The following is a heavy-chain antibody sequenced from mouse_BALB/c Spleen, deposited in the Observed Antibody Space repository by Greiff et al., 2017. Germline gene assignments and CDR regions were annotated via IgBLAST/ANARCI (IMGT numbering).Heavy chain of an antibody. CDR3: ARQLGLRGFAY. V-gene: IGHV5-6-3*01. CDR2: INSNGGST. CDR1: GFTFSSYG. D-gene: IGHD3-1*01. J-gene: IGHJ3*01. Sequence: EVKLMESGGGLVQPGGSLKLSCAASGFTFSSYGMSWVRQTPDKRLELVATINSNGGSTYYPDSVKGRFTISRDNAKNTLYLQMSSLKSEDTAMYYCARQLGLRGFAYWGQGTLVTVSA.